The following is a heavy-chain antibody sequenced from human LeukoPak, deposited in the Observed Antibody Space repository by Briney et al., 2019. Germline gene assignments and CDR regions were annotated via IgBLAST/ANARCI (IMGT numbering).Heavy chain of an antibody. CDR2: ISTNGGGT. J-gene: IGHJ4*02. CDR1: GFTFSTYA. CDR3: ARWGSTSCYDY. D-gene: IGHD2-2*01. Sequence: PGGSLRLSCAASGFTFSTYAMHWVRQAPGQGLEYVSAISTNGGGTYYANSVKGRFTISRDNSKNTLYLQMGSPRAEDMAVYYCARWGSTSCYDYWGQGTLVTVSS. V-gene: IGHV3-64*01.